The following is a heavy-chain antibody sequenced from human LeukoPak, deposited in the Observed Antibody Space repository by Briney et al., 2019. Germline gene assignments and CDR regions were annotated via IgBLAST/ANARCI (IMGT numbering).Heavy chain of an antibody. Sequence: SETLSLTCTVSGGSITGYYWTWIRQPPGKGLESIGYIYYSGSTYYNPSLKSRVTISVDTSKNQFSLKLSSVTAADTAVYYCARHAYYSYFDYWGQGTLVTVSS. CDR1: GGSITGYY. CDR3: ARHAYYSYFDY. D-gene: IGHD3-16*01. CDR2: IYYSGST. J-gene: IGHJ4*02. V-gene: IGHV4-59*04.